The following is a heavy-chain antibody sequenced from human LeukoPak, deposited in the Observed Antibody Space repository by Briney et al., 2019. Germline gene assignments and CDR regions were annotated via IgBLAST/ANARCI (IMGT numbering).Heavy chain of an antibody. D-gene: IGHD3-10*01. V-gene: IGHV1-24*01. CDR1: GNTLSELS. CDR2: FDPEDGET. CDR3: ATAAELAWAPYYYGLDV. Sequence: ASVKVSCKVSGNTLSELSIHWVRQTPGQGLEWMGGFDPEDGETIYAETFQARVTMTEDTSTDTAYMQLTNLRSEDTAVYFCATAAELAWAPYYYGLDVWGQGTTVTVSS. J-gene: IGHJ6*02.